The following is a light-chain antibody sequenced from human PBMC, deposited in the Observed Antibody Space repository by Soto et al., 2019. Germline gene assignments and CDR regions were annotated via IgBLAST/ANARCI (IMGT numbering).Light chain of an antibody. J-gene: IGLJ1*01. CDR2: EVS. CDR1: SSDVGAYNS. CDR3: SSYTSSSTPCV. V-gene: IGLV2-14*01. Sequence: QSALTQPASVSGSPGQSITISCTGTSSDVGAYNSVSWYQQHPGKAPKLMIYEVSNRPSGVSNRFSGSKSGNTASLTISGLQAEDEADYYCSSYTSSSTPCVFGTGTKLTVL.